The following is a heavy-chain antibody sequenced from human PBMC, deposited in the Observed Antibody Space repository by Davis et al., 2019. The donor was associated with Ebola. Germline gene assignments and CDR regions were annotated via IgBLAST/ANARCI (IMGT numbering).Heavy chain of an antibody. D-gene: IGHD6-13*01. J-gene: IGHJ4*02. CDR1: GGTFSSSV. V-gene: IGHV1-8*02. CDR2: MNPNSGNT. CDR3: ARALGIAALDY. Sequence: AASVKVSCKASGGTFSSSVISWVRQATGQGLEWMGWMNPNSGNTGYAQKFQGRVTMTRDTSTSTVYMELSSLRSEDTAVYYCARALGIAALDYWGQGTLVTVSS.